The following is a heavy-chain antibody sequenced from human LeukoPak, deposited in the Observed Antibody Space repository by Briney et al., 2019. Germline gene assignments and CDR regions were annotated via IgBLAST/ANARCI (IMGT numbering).Heavy chain of an antibody. CDR1: GYTFTGYY. V-gene: IGHV1-2*02. D-gene: IGHD2-2*01. CDR2: INPNSGGT. CDR3: ARDILEYQLLALGYY. J-gene: IGHJ4*02. Sequence: GASVKVSCKASGYTFTGYYMRWVRQAPGQGLEWMGWINPNSGGTNYAQKFQGRVTMTRDTSISTAYMELSRLRSDDTAVYYCARDILEYQLLALGYYWGQGTLVTVSS.